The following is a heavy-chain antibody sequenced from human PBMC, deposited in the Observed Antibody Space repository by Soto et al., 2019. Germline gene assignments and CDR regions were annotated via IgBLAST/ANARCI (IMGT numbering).Heavy chain of an antibody. CDR1: GGSFSGYY. Sequence: SETLSLTCAVYGGSFSGYYWSWIRQPPGKGLEWIGEINHSGSTDYNPSLKSRVTMSVDTSKNQFSLKLSSVTAADTAVYYCARGRLKYVWGSYRPYYFDYWGQGTLVTVSS. CDR2: INHSGST. J-gene: IGHJ4*02. CDR3: ARGRLKYVWGSYRPYYFDY. V-gene: IGHV4-34*01. D-gene: IGHD3-16*02.